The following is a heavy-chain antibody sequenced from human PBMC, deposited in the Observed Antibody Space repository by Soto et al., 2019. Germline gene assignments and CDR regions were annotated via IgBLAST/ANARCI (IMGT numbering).Heavy chain of an antibody. V-gene: IGHV5-51*01. J-gene: IGHJ6*02. Sequence: XDSLTISGKGSGYTFTNYWIGWVGQMPGKGLEWMGIIYPGDSDTKYNPSFQGQVTISADKSITTTYLRWTSLKASDTAIYYCAASIFYYGMDVWGQGTTVTVSS. CDR1: GYTFTNYW. CDR2: IYPGDSDT. CDR3: AASIFYYGMDV.